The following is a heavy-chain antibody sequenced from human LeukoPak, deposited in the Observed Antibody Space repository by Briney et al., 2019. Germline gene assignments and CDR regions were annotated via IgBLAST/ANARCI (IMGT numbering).Heavy chain of an antibody. CDR1: GGSISSNNCY. CDR2: ISYSGST. V-gene: IGHV4-39*01. J-gene: IGHJ4*02. D-gene: IGHD6-25*01. CDR3: AGSGRGGLKSGVDY. Sequence: SETLSLTCTVSGGSISSNNCYWGLIRQPPGKWLEWIGTISYSGSTWYNPSLKSRVTMSVDTSKNQFSLKLSSVTAADTAMYYCAGSGRGGLKSGVDYWGQGTLVTVSS.